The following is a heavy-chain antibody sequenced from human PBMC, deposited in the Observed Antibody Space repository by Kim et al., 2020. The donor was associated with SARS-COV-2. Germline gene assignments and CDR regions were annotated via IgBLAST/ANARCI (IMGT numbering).Heavy chain of an antibody. Sequence: GGSLRLSCTASGFTFGDYAMSWFRQAPGKGLEWVGFIRSKAYGGTTEYAASVKGRFTISRDDSKSIAYLQMNSLKTEDTAVYYCTRDRGAVAGPSYYFDYWGQVTLVTVSS. CDR3: TRDRGAVAGPSYYFDY. V-gene: IGHV3-49*03. D-gene: IGHD6-19*01. CDR2: IRSKAYGGTT. J-gene: IGHJ4*02. CDR1: GFTFGDYA.